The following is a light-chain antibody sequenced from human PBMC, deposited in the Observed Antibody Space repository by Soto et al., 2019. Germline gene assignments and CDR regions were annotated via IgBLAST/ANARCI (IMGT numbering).Light chain of an antibody. CDR2: AAS. J-gene: IGKJ1*01. CDR3: QQSYSTPPT. Sequence: DIQMTQSPSSLSASVGDRVTITCRASQSTSSYLNWYQQKPGKAPKLLIYAASSLQSGVPSRFSGSGSGTDFTRTISSLQPEDFATDYCQQSYSTPPTFGQGTKVEIK. V-gene: IGKV1-39*01. CDR1: QSTSSY.